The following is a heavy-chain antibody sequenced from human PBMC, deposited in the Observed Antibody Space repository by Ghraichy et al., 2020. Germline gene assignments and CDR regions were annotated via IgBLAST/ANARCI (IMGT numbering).Heavy chain of an antibody. Sequence: SVKVSCKASGGTFSSYAISWVRQAPGQGLEWMGGIIPIFGTANYAQKFQGRVTITADESTSIAYMELSSLRSEDTAVYYCARDSPRVYNFDYWGQGTLVTVSS. J-gene: IGHJ4*02. CDR2: IIPIFGTA. CDR3: ARDSPRVYNFDY. V-gene: IGHV1-69*13. CDR1: GGTFSSYA.